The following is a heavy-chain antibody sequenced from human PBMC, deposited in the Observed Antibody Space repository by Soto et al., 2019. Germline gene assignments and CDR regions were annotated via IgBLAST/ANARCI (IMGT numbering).Heavy chain of an antibody. CDR1: GDSFTSYD. D-gene: IGHD3-10*01. CDR3: ARGLISRGLVATH. V-gene: IGHV1-8*01. Sequence: QVQLVQSGAEVKKPGASVKVSCKTSGDSFTSYDINWVRQDPGQGLEWLGRMNSNSGNTGYSDNFQGRVSMTRDTSISTAYLELTNLRSDDTAVYYCARGLISRGLVATHWGQGTPVTVSS. CDR2: MNSNSGNT. J-gene: IGHJ4*02.